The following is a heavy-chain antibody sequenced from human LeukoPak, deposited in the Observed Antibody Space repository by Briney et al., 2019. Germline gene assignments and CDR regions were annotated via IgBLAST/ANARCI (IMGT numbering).Heavy chain of an antibody. D-gene: IGHD3-3*01. Sequence: GGSLRLSCAASGFTFSSYAMHWVRQAPGKGLEWVAVISYDRSNKYYADSVKGRFTISRDNSKNTLYLQMNSLRAEDTAVYYCARAPMDWSGYYTGFYFDYWGQGTLVTVSS. CDR2: ISYDRSNK. V-gene: IGHV3-30-3*01. CDR1: GFTFSSYA. CDR3: ARAPMDWSGYYTGFYFDY. J-gene: IGHJ4*02.